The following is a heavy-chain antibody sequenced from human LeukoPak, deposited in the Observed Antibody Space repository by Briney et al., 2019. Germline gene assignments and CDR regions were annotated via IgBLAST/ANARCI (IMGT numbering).Heavy chain of an antibody. Sequence: GGSLRLSCVASGFTFNNYALSWVRQTPGKGLEWVSTVTGSGGATYYADSVKGRFTISRDNPKNTLYLQMNSLRAEDTAVYYCAKEGTTVTTPIDYWGQGTLVTVSS. CDR2: VTGSGGAT. CDR1: GFTFNNYA. J-gene: IGHJ4*02. CDR3: AKEGTTVTTPIDY. V-gene: IGHV3-23*01. D-gene: IGHD4-17*01.